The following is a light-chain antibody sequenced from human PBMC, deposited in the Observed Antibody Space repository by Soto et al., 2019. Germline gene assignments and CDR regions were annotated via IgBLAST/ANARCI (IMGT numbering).Light chain of an antibody. Sequence: QSVLTQPTSVSGSPGQSITISCTGVSSDIGGYNHVSWYQQHPGNVPRLIIYDVDNRPLGISNRFSGSQSGNTASLSISGLQAEDEADYYCCAYTARTTLSWVFGGGTKL. J-gene: IGLJ3*02. CDR1: SSDIGGYNH. CDR2: DVD. V-gene: IGLV2-14*03. CDR3: CAYTARTTLSWV.